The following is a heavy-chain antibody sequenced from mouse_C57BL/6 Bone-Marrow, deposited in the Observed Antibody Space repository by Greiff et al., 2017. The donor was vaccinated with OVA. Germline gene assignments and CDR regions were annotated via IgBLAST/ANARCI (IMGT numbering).Heavy chain of an antibody. Sequence: QVQLQPGAELVKPGASVKMSCKASGYTFTSYWITWVKQRPGQGLEWIGDIYPGSGSTNYNEKFKSKATLTVDTSSSTAYMQLSSLTSEDSAVYYCARWAVGAMDYWGQGTSVTVSS. J-gene: IGHJ4*01. CDR1: GYTFTSYW. CDR3: ARWAVGAMDY. CDR2: IYPGSGST. D-gene: IGHD3-3*01. V-gene: IGHV1-55*01.